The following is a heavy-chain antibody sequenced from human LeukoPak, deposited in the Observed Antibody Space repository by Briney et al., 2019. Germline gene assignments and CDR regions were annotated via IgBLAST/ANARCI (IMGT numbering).Heavy chain of an antibody. CDR3: ARETGTYSYGAFDI. Sequence: GGSLRLSCAASGFILSDYYMTWIRQAPGKGLEWVSYISSSGSTLYYADSVRGRFTISRDNAKHSLYLELNNLRAEDTALYYCARETGTYSYGAFDIWGQGAMVTVSS. V-gene: IGHV3-11*01. CDR2: ISSSGSTL. J-gene: IGHJ3*02. CDR1: GFILSDYY. D-gene: IGHD1-26*01.